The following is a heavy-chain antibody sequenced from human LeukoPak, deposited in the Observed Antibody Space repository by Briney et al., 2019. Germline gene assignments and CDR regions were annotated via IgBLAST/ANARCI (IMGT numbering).Heavy chain of an antibody. V-gene: IGHV3-53*01. J-gene: IGHJ6*02. CDR2: IYSGGST. CDR3: ARVQITAAGGFGYYYSGMDV. D-gene: IGHD6-13*01. CDR1: GFTVSSNY. Sequence: GGSLRLSCAASGFTVSSNYMSWVRQAPGKGLEWGSVIYSGGSTYYADSVKGRFTVSRDNSKNTLYLQMNSLRAEDTAVYYCARVQITAAGGFGYYYSGMDVWGQGTTVTVSS.